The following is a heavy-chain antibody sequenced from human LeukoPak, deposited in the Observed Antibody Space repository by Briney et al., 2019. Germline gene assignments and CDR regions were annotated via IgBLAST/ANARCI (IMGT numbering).Heavy chain of an antibody. CDR3: ARRAYSGYDFDY. CDR2: IYYSGST. J-gene: IGHJ4*02. D-gene: IGHD5-12*01. CDR1: GGSISSYY. V-gene: IGHV4-59*08. Sequence: PSETLSLTCTVSGGSISSYYWSWIRQPPGKGLEWMGYIYYSGSTNYNPSLKSRVTISVDTSKNQFSLKVSSVTAADTALYYCARRAYSGYDFDYWGQGTLVTVSS.